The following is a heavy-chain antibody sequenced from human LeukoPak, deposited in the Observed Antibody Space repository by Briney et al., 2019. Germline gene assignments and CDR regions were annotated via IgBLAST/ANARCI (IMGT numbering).Heavy chain of an antibody. J-gene: IGHJ4*02. CDR3: ARHVEIAVAGPIDY. Sequence: SETLSLTCTVSGGSISSGDYYWSWIRQPPGKGLEWIGSIYYSGSTYYNPSLKSRVTISVDTSKNQFSLKLSSVTAADTAVYYCARHVEIAVAGPIDYWGQGTLVTVSS. CDR2: IYYSGST. V-gene: IGHV4-39*01. D-gene: IGHD6-19*01. CDR1: GGSISSGDYY.